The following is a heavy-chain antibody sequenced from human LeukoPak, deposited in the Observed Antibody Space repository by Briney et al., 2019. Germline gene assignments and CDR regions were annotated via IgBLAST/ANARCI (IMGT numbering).Heavy chain of an antibody. CDR3: ARDRNWDYYYGMDV. J-gene: IGHJ6*02. V-gene: IGHV3-30-3*01. CDR1: GFTFSSYA. CDR2: ISYDGSNK. D-gene: IGHD7-27*01. Sequence: GRSLRLSCAASGFTFSSYAMHWVRQAPGKGLEWVAVISYDGSNKYYADSVKGRFTISRDNSKNTLYLQMNSLRAEDTAVYYCARDRNWDYYYGMDVWGQGTTVTVSS.